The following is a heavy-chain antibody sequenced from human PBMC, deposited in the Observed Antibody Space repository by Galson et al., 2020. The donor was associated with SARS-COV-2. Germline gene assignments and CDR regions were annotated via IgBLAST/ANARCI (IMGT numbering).Heavy chain of an antibody. D-gene: IGHD6-19*01. J-gene: IGHJ4*02. V-gene: IGHV4-59*08. CDR2: IYYSGST. CDR3: ARVSGYSSGWDGGYFDY. CDR1: GGSISSYY. Sequence: ETSETLSLTCTVSGGSISSYYWSWIRQPPGKGLEWIGYIYYSGSTNYNPSLKSRVTISVDTSKNQFSLKLSSVTAADTAVYYCARVSGYSSGWDGGYFDYWGQGTLVTVSS.